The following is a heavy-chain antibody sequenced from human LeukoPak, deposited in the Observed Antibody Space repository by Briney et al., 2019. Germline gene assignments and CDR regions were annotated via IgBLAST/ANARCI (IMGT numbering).Heavy chain of an antibody. D-gene: IGHD6-19*01. CDR2: ISGSGGST. V-gene: IGHV3-23*01. CDR1: GFTFSSYA. Sequence: GGSLTLSCAASGFTFSSYAMSWVRQAAGKGLEWVSAISGSGGSTYYADSVKGRFTISRDNSKNTLYLQMNSLRAEDTAVYYCAKGSVGSGWTWGQGTLVTVSA. CDR3: AKGSVGSGWT. J-gene: IGHJ5*02.